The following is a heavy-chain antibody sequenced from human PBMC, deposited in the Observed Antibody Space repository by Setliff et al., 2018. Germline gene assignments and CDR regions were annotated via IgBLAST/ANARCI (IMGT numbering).Heavy chain of an antibody. CDR3: ARGDYYDPKYYFDY. D-gene: IGHD3-22*01. CDR1: GYSISSGYY. CDR2: IYHSGST. V-gene: IGHV4-38-2*01. J-gene: IGHJ4*02. Sequence: PSETLSLTCAFSGYSISSGYYWGWIRQPSGKGLEWIGSIYHSGSTYYNPSLKSRVTISVDTSKNQFSLKLSSVTAADTAVYYCARGDYYDPKYYFDYWGQGTLVTVS.